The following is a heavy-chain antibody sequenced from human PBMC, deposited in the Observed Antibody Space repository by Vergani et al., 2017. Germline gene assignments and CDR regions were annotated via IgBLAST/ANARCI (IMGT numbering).Heavy chain of an antibody. Sequence: QVQLVQSGAEVKKPGASVKVSCTASGYTFTGYYMHWVRQAPGQGLEWIGWINPNSGGTNYAQKFQGRVTMTRDTSISTAYMELSRLRSDDTAVYYCARAGITMLRGVMWYGMDVWGQGTTVTVSS. V-gene: IGHV1-2*02. D-gene: IGHD3-10*01. CDR1: GYTFTGYY. CDR3: ARAGITMLRGVMWYGMDV. J-gene: IGHJ6*02. CDR2: INPNSGGT.